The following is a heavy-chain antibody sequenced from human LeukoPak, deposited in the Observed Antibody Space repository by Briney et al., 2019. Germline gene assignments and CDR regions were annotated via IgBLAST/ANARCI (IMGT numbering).Heavy chain of an antibody. J-gene: IGHJ4*02. V-gene: IGHV3-23*01. CDR3: AKSLGNQGVIDY. CDR1: GFTFSSYG. D-gene: IGHD3-10*01. Sequence: GGSLRLSCAASGFTFSSYGMSWVRQPPGKGLEWISHISDIGDATYYADSVKGRFTISRDTSKNTLYLEMNSLRPEDTALYYCAKSLGNQGVIDYWGQGTLVTVSS. CDR2: ISDIGDAT.